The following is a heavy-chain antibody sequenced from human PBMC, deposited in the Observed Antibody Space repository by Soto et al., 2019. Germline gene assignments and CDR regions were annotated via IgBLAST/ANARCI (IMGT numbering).Heavy chain of an antibody. J-gene: IGHJ4*02. V-gene: IGHV4-59*08. CDR1: GGSISSYY. CDR3: ARHETLHGDYDE. D-gene: IGHD4-17*01. CDR2: THYSGST. Sequence: SETLSLTCTVSGGSISSYYWSWIRQPPGKGLEWIGYTHYSGSTNYNPSLKSRVTISVDTSKNQFSLKLSSVTAADTAVYYCARHETLHGDYDEWGQGTLVTVSS.